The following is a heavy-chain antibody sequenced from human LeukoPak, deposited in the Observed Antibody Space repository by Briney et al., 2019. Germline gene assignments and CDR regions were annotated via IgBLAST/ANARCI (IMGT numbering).Heavy chain of an antibody. CDR1: GYTLTVYY. D-gene: IGHD2-2*01. Sequence: ASVKASGKPSGYTLTVYYLHWVRQAPGHGLEWVGWMNPNSGVTRYAENFQGRVTMTRDTSISTACMELSSLTSDDTAVYYCTRGAGTSWFDYWGQGSLVTVSS. V-gene: IGHV1-2*02. CDR3: TRGAGTSWFDY. CDR2: MNPNSGVT. J-gene: IGHJ4*02.